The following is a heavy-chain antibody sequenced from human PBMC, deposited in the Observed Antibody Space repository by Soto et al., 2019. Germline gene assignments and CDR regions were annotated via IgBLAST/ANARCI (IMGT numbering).Heavy chain of an antibody. Sequence: QLQLQESGPGLVKPSETLSLTCTVSGVSISSGPYSWGWIRQSPGDGLEWIGTFHYSDNTPYHPSLESRVTILIDASKNQFSLRVTSVTVADTALYYCARLGGYCSSSSTSCYGFYAMDVWGQGTTVTVSS. J-gene: IGHJ6*02. CDR2: FHYSDNT. CDR3: ARLGGYCSSSSTSCYGFYAMDV. D-gene: IGHD2-2*01. V-gene: IGHV4-39*01. CDR1: GVSISSGPYS.